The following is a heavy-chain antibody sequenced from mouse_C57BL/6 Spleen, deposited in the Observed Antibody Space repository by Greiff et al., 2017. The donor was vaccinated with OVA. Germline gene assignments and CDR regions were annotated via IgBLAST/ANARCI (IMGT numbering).Heavy chain of an antibody. Sequence: VKLLESGPGLVQHSQSLSITCTVSGFSLTSYGVHWVRQPPGKGLEWLGVIWSGGSTDYNAAFISRLSISKDNSKSQVFFKMNSLQADDTARYYCANYYGKDYAMDYWGQGTSVTVSS. CDR1: GFSLTSYG. CDR3: ANYYGKDYAMDY. V-gene: IGHV2-4*01. D-gene: IGHD2-1*01. CDR2: IWSGGST. J-gene: IGHJ4*01.